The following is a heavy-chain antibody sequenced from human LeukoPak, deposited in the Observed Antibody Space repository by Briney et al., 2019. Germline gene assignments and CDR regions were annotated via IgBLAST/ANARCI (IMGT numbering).Heavy chain of an antibody. CDR3: AKDTGLSLVALDF. CDR1: VFTFDDYA. CDR2: LNWNGGIT. J-gene: IGHJ4*02. Sequence: PGGSLGLSCAASVFTFDDYAMHWVRQVPGKGLEWVSGLNWNGGITAYGDSVKGRFTVSRDNAQNSLVLQMDNLRPEDTALYFCAKDTGLSLVALDFWGQGTLVTVSS. D-gene: IGHD2-8*02. V-gene: IGHV3-9*01.